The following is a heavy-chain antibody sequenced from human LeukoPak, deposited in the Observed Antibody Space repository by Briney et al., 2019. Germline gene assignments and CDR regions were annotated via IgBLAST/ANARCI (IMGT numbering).Heavy chain of an antibody. D-gene: IGHD2-2*01. V-gene: IGHV3-21*01. J-gene: IGHJ6*02. CDR3: ARDQGGSDIVVVPAAPGYYGMDV. CDR2: ISSSSRYI. CDR1: GFTFSSYS. Sequence: GGSLRLSCAASGFTFSSYSMNWVRQAPGKGLEWVSSISSSSRYIYYADSVKGRFTISRDNAKNSLYLQMNSLRAEDTAVYYCARDQGGSDIVVVPAAPGYYGMDVWGQGTTVTVSS.